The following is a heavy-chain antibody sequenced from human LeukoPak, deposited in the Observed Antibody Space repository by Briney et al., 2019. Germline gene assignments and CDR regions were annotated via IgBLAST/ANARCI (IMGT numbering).Heavy chain of an antibody. CDR1: GGSISSYY. CDR3: ARRWAVAGPGDAFDF. D-gene: IGHD6-19*01. J-gene: IGHJ3*01. CDR2: IYYSGST. V-gene: IGHV4-59*08. Sequence: PSETLSLTCTVSGGSISSYYWSWIRQPPGKGLEWIGYIYYSGSTNYNPSLKSRVTVSVNTSKNQFSLRLSSVTAADTAVYYCARRWAVAGPGDAFDFWGQGTLVTVSS.